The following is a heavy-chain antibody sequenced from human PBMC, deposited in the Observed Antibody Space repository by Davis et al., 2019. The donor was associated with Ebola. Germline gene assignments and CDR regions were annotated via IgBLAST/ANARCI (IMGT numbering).Heavy chain of an antibody. J-gene: IGHJ6*02. CDR1: GYTFTSYA. CDR3: ARTGIVGATSANYYYYGMDV. V-gene: IGHV1-3*01. Sequence: AASVKVSCKASGYTFTSYAMHWVRQAPGQRLEWMGWINGGNGDTKYSQKFRDRVTITRDTSASTVYMELSSLRSEDTAVYYCARTGIVGATSANYYYYGMDVWGQGTTVTVSS. CDR2: INGGNGDT. D-gene: IGHD1-26*01.